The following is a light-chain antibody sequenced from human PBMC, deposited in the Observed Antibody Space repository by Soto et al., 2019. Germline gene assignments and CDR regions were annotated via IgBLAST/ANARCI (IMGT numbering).Light chain of an antibody. V-gene: IGKV3-15*01. CDR2: GAS. Sequence: EIVMTQSPATLSVSPVGRATLSCRASQSVSSNLAWYQQKPGQAPRLLIYGASTRATGIPARFSGSGSGTEFTLTISSLQSEDFAVYYCQHYNNWPPITFGQGTTVEIK. J-gene: IGKJ1*01. CDR1: QSVSSN. CDR3: QHYNNWPPIT.